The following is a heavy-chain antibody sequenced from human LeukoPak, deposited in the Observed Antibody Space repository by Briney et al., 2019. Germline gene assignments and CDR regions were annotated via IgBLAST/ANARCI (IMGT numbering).Heavy chain of an antibody. D-gene: IGHD6-13*01. Sequence: PSETLSLTCTVSGGSISSYYWSWIRQPPGKGLEWIGYIYYSGSTNYNPSLKSRVTISVDTSKNQFSLKLSSVTAADTAVYYCVGSLAAAGNFDYWGQGTLVTASS. CDR2: IYYSGST. CDR1: GGSISSYY. CDR3: VGSLAAAGNFDY. J-gene: IGHJ4*02. V-gene: IGHV4-59*01.